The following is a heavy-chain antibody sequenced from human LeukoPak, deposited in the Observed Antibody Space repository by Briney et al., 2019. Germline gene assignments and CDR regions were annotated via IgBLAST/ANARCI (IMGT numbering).Heavy chain of an antibody. D-gene: IGHD2-15*01. J-gene: IGHJ3*02. V-gene: IGHV4-4*07. CDR3: AGTSPRHGGFDI. Sequence: SETLSLTCTASGGSISSYYWSWIPQPAGKGLEWMGRLYTSGSTNYNPSLKSRVTMSVDTSKNQLSVKLSSVPAAGTAVYYCAGTSPRHGGFDIWGEGTMVTVSS. CDR2: LYTSGST. CDR1: GGSISSYY.